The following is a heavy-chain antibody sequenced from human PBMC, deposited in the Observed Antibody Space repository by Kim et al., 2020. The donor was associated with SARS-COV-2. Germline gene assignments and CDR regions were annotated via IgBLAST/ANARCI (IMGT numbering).Heavy chain of an antibody. CDR2: ISWNSGSI. V-gene: IGHV3-9*01. D-gene: IGHD2-8*02. CDR1: GFTFDDYA. J-gene: IGHJ6*02. Sequence: GGSLRLSCAASGFTFDDYAMHWVRQAPGKGLEWVSGISWNSGSIGYADSVKGRFTISRDNAKNSLYLQMNSLRAEDTALYYCALVGWCCDENDYYGMDVWGQGTTVTVSS. CDR3: ALVGWCCDENDYYGMDV.